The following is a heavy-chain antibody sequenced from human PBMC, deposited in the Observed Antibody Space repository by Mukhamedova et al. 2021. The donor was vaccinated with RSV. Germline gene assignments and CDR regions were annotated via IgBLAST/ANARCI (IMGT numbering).Heavy chain of an antibody. V-gene: IGHV4-38-2*02. Sequence: EYMGTIVYSGSTYYNPSLQSRVTISIDTSRNQFSLRLSSVTATDTAVYYCARDRRANGWYFDVWGRGTLVTVSS. D-gene: IGHD2-8*01. J-gene: IGHJ2*01. CDR2: IVYSGST. CDR3: ARDRRANGWYFDV.